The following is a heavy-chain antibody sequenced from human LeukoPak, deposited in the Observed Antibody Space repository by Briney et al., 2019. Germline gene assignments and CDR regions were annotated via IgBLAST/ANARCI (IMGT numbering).Heavy chain of an antibody. V-gene: IGHV3-30*02. J-gene: IGHJ4*02. CDR1: GFTFRNYD. Sequence: GGSLRLSCAASGFTFRNYDMSWVRQTPGKGLEWVAFIRYDGSTQDYPDSAKGRFTISRDNSKNTLYLQMNSLRAEDTAMYYCARNSSDSWGYFDFWGQGPLVTVSS. CDR3: ARNSSDSWGYFDF. CDR2: IRYDGSTQ. D-gene: IGHD3-22*01.